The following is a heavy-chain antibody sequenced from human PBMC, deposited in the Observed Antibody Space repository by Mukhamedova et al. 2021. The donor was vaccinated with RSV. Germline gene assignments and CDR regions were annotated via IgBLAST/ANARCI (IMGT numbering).Heavy chain of an antibody. Sequence: GDSTQYAESVKGRFTVSRDNSNNTQELQMNSLRVEDTAMYYCAKDRGRTVVTPGYFDHLGQGILVTVSS. CDR2: GDST. J-gene: IGHJ4*02. D-gene: IGHD4-23*01. CDR3: AKDRGRTVVTPGYFDH. V-gene: IGHV3-23*01.